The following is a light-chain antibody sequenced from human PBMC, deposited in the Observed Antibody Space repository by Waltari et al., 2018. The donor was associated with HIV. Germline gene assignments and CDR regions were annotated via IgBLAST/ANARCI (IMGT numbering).Light chain of an antibody. V-gene: IGKV1-39*01. Sequence: DIQMTQSPSSLSAFVGDRITITCRASQNIPDYLNWYQQKPGKAPKLLIYGVSNLQSGVSSRISGSGSGTNFTLTINNLQPEDIATYFCQQSYITLPYTFGQGTKLE. CDR1: QNIPDY. CDR3: QQSYITLPYT. CDR2: GVS. J-gene: IGKJ2*01.